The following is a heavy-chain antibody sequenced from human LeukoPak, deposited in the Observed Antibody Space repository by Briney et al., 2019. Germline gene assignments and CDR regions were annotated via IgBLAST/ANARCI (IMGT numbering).Heavy chain of an antibody. CDR3: AKDSSSSNYYYGMDV. CDR1: GFTFSSYR. V-gene: IGHV3-21*01. D-gene: IGHD6-6*01. CDR2: ISSSSSYI. Sequence: GGSLRLSCAASGFTFSSYRMNWVRQAPGKGLELVSSISSSSSYIYYADSVKGRFTTSRDNAKNSLYLQMNSLRAEDTAVFYCAKDSSSSNYYYGMDVWGQGTTVTVSS. J-gene: IGHJ6*02.